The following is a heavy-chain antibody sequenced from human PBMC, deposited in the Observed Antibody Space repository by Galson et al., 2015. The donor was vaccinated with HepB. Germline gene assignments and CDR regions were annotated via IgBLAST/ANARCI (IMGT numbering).Heavy chain of an antibody. CDR2: ISSSSSYI. CDR3: ARDRQYSSGWSTNKFDY. CDR1: GFTFSSYS. Sequence: SLRLSCAASGFTFSSYSMNWVRQAPGKGLEWVSSISSSSSYIYYADSVKGRFTISRDNAKNSLYLQMNSLRAEDTAVYYCARDRQYSSGWSTNKFDYWGQGTLVTVSS. D-gene: IGHD6-19*01. V-gene: IGHV3-21*01. J-gene: IGHJ4*02.